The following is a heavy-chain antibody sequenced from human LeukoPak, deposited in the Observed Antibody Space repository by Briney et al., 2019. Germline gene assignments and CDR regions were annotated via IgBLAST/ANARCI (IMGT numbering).Heavy chain of an antibody. D-gene: IGHD6-19*01. CDR2: IYTSGST. J-gene: IGHJ6*03. V-gene: IGHV4-4*07. Sequence: PSETLSLTCTVSGGSISSYYWSWIRQPAGKGLEWIGRIYTSGSTNYNPSLKSRITMSVETSKNQFSLKLSSVTAADTAVYYCARGSSSSGWYSLGYYYYMDVWGKGTTVTVSS. CDR3: ARGSSSSGWYSLGYYYYMDV. CDR1: GGSISSYY.